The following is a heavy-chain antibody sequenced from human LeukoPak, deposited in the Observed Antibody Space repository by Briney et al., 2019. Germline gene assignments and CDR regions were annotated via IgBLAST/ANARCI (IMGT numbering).Heavy chain of an antibody. J-gene: IGHJ4*02. CDR1: GVSISSYH. V-gene: IGHV4-59*01. D-gene: IGHD5-24*01. CDR3: ARKDGDG. Sequence: SETLSLTCTVSGVSISSYHWAWIRQPPGEGLEWIGHIYNSGSTNYNPSLRGRVTISLDTSKDQVSLKLSSVTAADTAMYYCARKDGDGWGQGTLVTVSS. CDR2: IYNSGST.